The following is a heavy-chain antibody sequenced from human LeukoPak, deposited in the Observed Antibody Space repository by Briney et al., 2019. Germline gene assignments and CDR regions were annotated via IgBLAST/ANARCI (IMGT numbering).Heavy chain of an antibody. Sequence: SQTLSLTCTVSGGSISSGGYSWSWIRQHPGKGLEWIGYIYYSGSTYYNPSLKSRVTISVDTSKNQFSLKLSSVTAADTAVYYCARGLRPITTVKYYYYYYGMDVWGQGTTVTVSS. CDR1: GGSISSGGYS. CDR3: ARGLRPITTVKYYYYYYGMDV. J-gene: IGHJ6*02. CDR2: IYYSGST. D-gene: IGHD1-14*01. V-gene: IGHV4-31*03.